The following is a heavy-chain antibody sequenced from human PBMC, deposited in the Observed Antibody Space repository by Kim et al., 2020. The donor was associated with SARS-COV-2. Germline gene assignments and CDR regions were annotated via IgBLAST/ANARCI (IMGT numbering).Heavy chain of an antibody. J-gene: IGHJ3*02. V-gene: IGHV3-53*01. Sequence: DSVKGRFTISRDNSKNTLYLQMNSLRAEDTAVYYCARDGGSGYFHDAFDIWGQGTMVTVSS. D-gene: IGHD3-22*01. CDR3: ARDGGSGYFHDAFDI.